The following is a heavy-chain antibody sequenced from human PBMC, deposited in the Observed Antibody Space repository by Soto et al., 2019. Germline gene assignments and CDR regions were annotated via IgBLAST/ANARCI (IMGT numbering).Heavy chain of an antibody. CDR1: GFTFSSYA. V-gene: IGHV3-9*01. Sequence: GGSLRLSCAASGFTFSSYAMHWVRQAPGKGLEWVSGISWNSGSIGYADSVKGRFIISRDNAENSLYLQMSSLRAEDTALYYCAKDREYQLLPGGMDVWGQGTPVTVSS. CDR3: AKDREYQLLPGGMDV. CDR2: ISWNSGSI. J-gene: IGHJ6*02. D-gene: IGHD2-2*01.